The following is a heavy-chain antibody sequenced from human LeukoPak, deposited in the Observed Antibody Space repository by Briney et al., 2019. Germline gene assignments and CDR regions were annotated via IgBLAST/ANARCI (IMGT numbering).Heavy chain of an antibody. J-gene: IGHJ4*02. CDR3: ARDPGRWQQLGYFDY. V-gene: IGHV4-61*03. D-gene: IGHD5-24*01. Sequence: SETLSLTCTVSGGSVSNGSYYWSWIRQPPGKGLEWIGYISYSGSTNYNPFLKSRVTMSVVTSKNHLSLRLSSVTAADTAVYYCARDPGRWQQLGYFDYWGQGSLVTVSS. CDR2: ISYSGST. CDR1: GGSVSNGSYY.